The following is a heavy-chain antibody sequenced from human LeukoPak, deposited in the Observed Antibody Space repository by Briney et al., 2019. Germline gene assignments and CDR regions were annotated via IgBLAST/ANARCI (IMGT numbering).Heavy chain of an antibody. CDR1: GFTFSNAW. CDR3: TTKQWPVLYYYYGMDV. CDR2: IKSKTDGGTT. D-gene: IGHD6-19*01. V-gene: IGHV3-15*07. J-gene: IGHJ6*02. Sequence: GGSLRLSCAASGFTFSNAWMNWVRQAPGKGLEWVGRIKSKTDGGTTDYAAPVKGRFTISRDDSKNTLYLQMNSLKTEDTAVYYCTTKQWPVLYYYYGMDVWGQGTTVIVSS.